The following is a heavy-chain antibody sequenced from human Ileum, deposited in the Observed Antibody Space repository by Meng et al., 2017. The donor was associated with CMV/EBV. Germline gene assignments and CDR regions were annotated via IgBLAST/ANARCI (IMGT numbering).Heavy chain of an antibody. CDR3: AKSRTDIVVVPADS. CDR1: GFTFSRYG. J-gene: IGHJ4*02. CDR2: IGHDGSDT. D-gene: IGHD2-15*01. Sequence: GGSLRLSCAASGFTFSRYGMYWVRQAPGKGLEWAAIIGHDGSDTYYGDSVKGRFTISRDNSKNMLFLQMTNVRPEDTALYFCAKSRTDIVVVPADSWGQGTLVTVSS. V-gene: IGHV3-30*02.